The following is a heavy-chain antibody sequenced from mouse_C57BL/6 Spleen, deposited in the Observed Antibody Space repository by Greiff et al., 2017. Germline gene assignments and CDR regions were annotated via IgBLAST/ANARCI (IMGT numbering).Heavy chain of an antibody. CDR2: IDPENGDT. J-gene: IGHJ2*01. V-gene: IGHV14-4*01. D-gene: IGHD3-1*01. Sequence: VQLQQSGAELVRPGASVKLSCTASGFNIKDDYMHWVKQRPEQGLEWIGWIDPENGDTEYASQFPGKATITADTSSNTAYLQLSSLTSEDTAVYYCTSGRGYWGQGTTLTVSS. CDR3: TSGRGY. CDR1: GFNIKDDY.